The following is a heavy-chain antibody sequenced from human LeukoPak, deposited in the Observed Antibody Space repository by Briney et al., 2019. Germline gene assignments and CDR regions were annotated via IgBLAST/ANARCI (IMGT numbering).Heavy chain of an antibody. Sequence: SETLSLTCTVSGGSISGGDYYWSWIRQPPGKGLEWIGYIYYSGSTYYNPSLKSRVTISVDTSKNQFSLKLSSVTAADTAVYYCARENIVVVVAATTLWAFDIWGQGTMVTVSS. CDR2: IYYSGST. CDR1: GGSISGGDYY. V-gene: IGHV4-30-4*01. CDR3: ARENIVVVVAATTLWAFDI. D-gene: IGHD2-15*01. J-gene: IGHJ3*02.